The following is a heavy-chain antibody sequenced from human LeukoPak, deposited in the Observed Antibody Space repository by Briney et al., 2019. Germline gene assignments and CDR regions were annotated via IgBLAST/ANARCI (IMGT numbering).Heavy chain of an antibody. J-gene: IGHJ4*02. V-gene: IGHV3-21*01. CDR1: GFTFSSYS. CDR3: ARDRTYYDSSGYYDY. CDR2: ISSSGTFT. D-gene: IGHD3-22*01. Sequence: GGSLRLSCAASGFTFSSYSMHWVRQAPGKGLEWVSFISSSGTFTNYADSVKGRFTISRDNAKDSLYLQMNSLRAEDTAVYYCARDRTYYDSSGYYDYWGQGTLVTVSS.